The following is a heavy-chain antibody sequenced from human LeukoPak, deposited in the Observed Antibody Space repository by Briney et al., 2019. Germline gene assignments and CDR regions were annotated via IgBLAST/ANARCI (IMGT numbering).Heavy chain of an antibody. CDR2: IYYSGST. D-gene: IGHD1-26*01. Sequence: PSETLSLTCTGFGGSISSRGYYWGWIRQPPGKGRDGFGSIYYSGSTYYNPSLKSRVTISVDTSKNQFSLKLSSVTAADTAVYYCARDRELLHYYYMDVWGKGTTVTVSS. CDR3: ARDRELLHYYYMDV. V-gene: IGHV4-39*07. J-gene: IGHJ6*03. CDR1: GGSISSRGYY.